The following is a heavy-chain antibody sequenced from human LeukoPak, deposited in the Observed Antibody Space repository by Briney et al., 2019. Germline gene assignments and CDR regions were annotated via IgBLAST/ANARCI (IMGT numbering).Heavy chain of an antibody. J-gene: IGHJ2*01. CDR1: GFTVSSNY. D-gene: IGHD4-23*01. CDR2: IYGGGST. V-gene: IGHV3-53*01. CDR3: ARPHGGNYWYFDL. Sequence: PPGGSLRLSCAASGFTVSSNYMSWVRQAPGKGLEWVSVIYGGGSTYYADSVKGRFTISRDNSKNTLFLQMNSLRAEDTAVYYCARPHGGNYWYFDLWGRGTLVTVSS.